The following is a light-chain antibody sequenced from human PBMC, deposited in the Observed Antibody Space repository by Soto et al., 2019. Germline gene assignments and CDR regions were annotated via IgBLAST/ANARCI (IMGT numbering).Light chain of an antibody. CDR1: QSVSSN. CDR2: GAS. Sequence: IVFTQSAATLSVSPGERATLSCRASQSVSSNLAWYQQKPGQAPRLLIYGASTRATGIPARFSGSGSGTEFTLTISSLQSEDFAVYYCQQYNNWPTTFGQGTKVDI. J-gene: IGKJ1*01. V-gene: IGKV3-15*01. CDR3: QQYNNWPTT.